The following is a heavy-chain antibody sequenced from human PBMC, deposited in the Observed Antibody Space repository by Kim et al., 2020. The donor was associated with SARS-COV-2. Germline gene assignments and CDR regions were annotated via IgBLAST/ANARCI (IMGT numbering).Heavy chain of an antibody. CDR1: GFTFSSYS. Sequence: GGSLRLSCAASGFTFSSYSMNWVRQAPGKGLEWVSSISSSSYIYYADSVKGRFTISRDNAKNSLYLQMNSLRAEDTAVYYCASPYIAAAGSGLYYYYYMDVWGKGTTVTVSS. CDR3: ASPYIAAAGSGLYYYYYMDV. V-gene: IGHV3-21*01. D-gene: IGHD6-13*01. CDR2: ISSSSYI. J-gene: IGHJ6*03.